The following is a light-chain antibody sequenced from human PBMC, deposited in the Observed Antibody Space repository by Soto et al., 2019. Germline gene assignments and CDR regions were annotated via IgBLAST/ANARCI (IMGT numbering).Light chain of an antibody. CDR2: DAT. Sequence: QSALTQPRSVSASPGQSVTISCTGTSSNVGGQDYVSWYQQNPGKAPRLMIYDATKRPSGVPYRLSGSKSGNVASLTISGLHAEDEAVYYCCSYAASYTLAFGGGTKLTVL. J-gene: IGLJ2*01. CDR3: CSYAASYTLA. CDR1: SSNVGGQDY. V-gene: IGLV2-11*01.